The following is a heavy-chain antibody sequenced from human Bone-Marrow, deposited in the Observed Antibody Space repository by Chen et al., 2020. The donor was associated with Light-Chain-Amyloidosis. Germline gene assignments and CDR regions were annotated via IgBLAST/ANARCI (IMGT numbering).Heavy chain of an antibody. Sequence: QLQLQESGPGLVKPSETLSLTCTVSGGSISSSSYYWGWIRQPPGKGLEWIGSIYYSGSTYYNPSLKSRVTISVDTSKNQFSLKLSSVTAADTAVYYCARGPLNYGYEFLDYWGQGTLVTVSS. CDR2: IYYSGST. V-gene: IGHV4-39*07. CDR3: ARGPLNYGYEFLDY. J-gene: IGHJ4*02. CDR1: GGSISSSSYY. D-gene: IGHD5-18*01.